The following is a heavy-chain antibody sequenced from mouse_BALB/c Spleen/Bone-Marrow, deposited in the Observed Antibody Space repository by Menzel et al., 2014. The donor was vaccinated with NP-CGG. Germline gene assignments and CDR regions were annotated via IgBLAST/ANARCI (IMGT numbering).Heavy chain of an antibody. CDR3: ARLNIPDAMDY. Sequence: VQLQQSGPSLVKPSQTLSLPCSVTGDSITSGYWNWIRKFPGNKLEYMGYISYSGSTYYNPSLKSRISITRDTSKNXYFLQLNSVTTEDTASYYCARLNIPDAMDYWGQGTSVTVSS. CDR2: ISYSGST. V-gene: IGHV3-8*02. CDR1: GDSITSGY. J-gene: IGHJ4*01.